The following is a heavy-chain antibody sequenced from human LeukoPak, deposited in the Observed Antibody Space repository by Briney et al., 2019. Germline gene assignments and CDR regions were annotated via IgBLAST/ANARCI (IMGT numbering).Heavy chain of an antibody. CDR1: GFTFDDYA. CDR3: AKSRGFYGSGSYLTY. V-gene: IGHV3-9*01. CDR2: ISWNSGSI. J-gene: IGHJ4*02. D-gene: IGHD3-10*01. Sequence: GGSLRLSCAASGFTFDDYAMHWVRQAPGKGLEWVSGISWNSGSIGYADSVKGRFTISGDNAKNSLYLQMNSLRAEDTALYYCAKSRGFYGSGSYLTYWGQGTLVTVSS.